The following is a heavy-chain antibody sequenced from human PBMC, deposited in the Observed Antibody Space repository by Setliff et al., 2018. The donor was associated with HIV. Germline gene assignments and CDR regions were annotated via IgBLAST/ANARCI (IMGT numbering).Heavy chain of an antibody. D-gene: IGHD3-3*01. CDR1: GGSISSSSYY. CDR2: IYYSGST. Sequence: SETLSLTCTVSGGSISSSSYYWGWIRQPPGKGLEWIGSIYYSGSTNYNPSLKSRVTISVDTSKNQFSLKLSSVTAADTAVYYCARGRITIFGVTYYTKDAFDIWGQGTMVTVSS. V-gene: IGHV4-39*07. CDR3: ARGRITIFGVTYYTKDAFDI. J-gene: IGHJ3*02.